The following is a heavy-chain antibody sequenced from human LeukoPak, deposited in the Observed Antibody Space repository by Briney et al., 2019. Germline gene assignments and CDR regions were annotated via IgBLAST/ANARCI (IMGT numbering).Heavy chain of an antibody. D-gene: IGHD3-10*01. Sequence: SSETLSLTCTVSGGSISTYYWTWIRQPPGKGLEWIGYIDYSGSTNYNPSLKSRVTISLDMSKNQFSLNLTSVTAADTAVYYCARRSGSYQITNWFDPWGQGTLVTVSS. CDR3: ARRSGSYQITNWFDP. CDR2: IDYSGST. V-gene: IGHV4-59*08. J-gene: IGHJ5*02. CDR1: GGSISTYY.